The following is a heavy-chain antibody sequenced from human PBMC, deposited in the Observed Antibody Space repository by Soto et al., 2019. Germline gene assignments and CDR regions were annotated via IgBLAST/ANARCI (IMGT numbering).Heavy chain of an antibody. J-gene: IGHJ4*02. CDR3: TTERMGGYCSSTSCVRPDY. Sequence: GGPLRLSCAASGFTFSNAWMSWVRQAPGKGLEWVGRIKSKTDGGTTDYAAPVKGRFTISRDDSKNTLYLQMNSLKTEDTAVYYCTTERMGGYCSSTSCVRPDYWGQGTLVTAPQ. CDR2: IKSKTDGGTT. V-gene: IGHV3-15*01. CDR1: GFTFSNAW. D-gene: IGHD2-2*01.